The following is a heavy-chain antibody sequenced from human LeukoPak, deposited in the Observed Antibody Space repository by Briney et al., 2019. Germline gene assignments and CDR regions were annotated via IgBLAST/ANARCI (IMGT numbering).Heavy chain of an antibody. J-gene: IGHJ3*02. CDR1: GGSISSGGYY. CDR3: ARAAYYYDSSGYYLADAFDI. Sequence: SETLSLTCTVSGGSISSGGYYWSWIRQHPGKGLEWIGYIYYSGSTYYNPSLKSRVTISVDTSKNQFSLKLSSVTAADTAVYYCARAAYYYDSSGYYLADAFDIWGQGTMVTVSS. D-gene: IGHD3-22*01. V-gene: IGHV4-31*03. CDR2: IYYSGST.